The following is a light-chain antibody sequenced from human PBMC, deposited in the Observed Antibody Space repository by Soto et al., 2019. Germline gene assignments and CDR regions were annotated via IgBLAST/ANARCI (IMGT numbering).Light chain of an antibody. J-gene: IGLJ2*01. V-gene: IGLV2-8*01. Sequence: QSALTQPPSASGSPGQSVTISCTGTSSDVGGYTYVSWYQQHPGKAPKLMIYEVSKRPSGVPDRFSGSKSGNTAALTVSGLQAEDEADYYCSSYAGSNNLGFGGGTKLTVL. CDR1: SSDVGGYTY. CDR3: SSYAGSNNLG. CDR2: EVS.